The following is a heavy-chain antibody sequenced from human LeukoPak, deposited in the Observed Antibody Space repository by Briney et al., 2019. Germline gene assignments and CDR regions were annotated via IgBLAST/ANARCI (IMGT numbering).Heavy chain of an antibody. CDR1: GFTFSSYS. CDR3: ARLGIINAAGSNDY. D-gene: IGHD6-13*01. CDR2: ISSSSSTI. J-gene: IGHJ4*02. Sequence: GGSLRLSCAVSGFTFSSYSMNWVRQAPGKGLEWGSYISSSSSTIYYADSVKGRFTISRDNATNSLYLQMNSLRAEDTAVYYCARLGIINAAGSNDYWGQGTLVTVSS. V-gene: IGHV3-48*01.